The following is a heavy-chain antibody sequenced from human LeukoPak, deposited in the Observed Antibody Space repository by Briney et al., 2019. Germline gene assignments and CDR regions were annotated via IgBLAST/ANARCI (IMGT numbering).Heavy chain of an antibody. CDR2: IIPIFGIA. J-gene: IGHJ4*02. Sequence: SVTVSCTASGGTFSSYAISWVRQAPGQGLEWMGRIIPIFGIANYAQKFQGRVTITADKSTSTAYMELSSLRSEDTAVYYCARGPSDYFDYWGQGTLVTVSS. CDR3: ARGPSDYFDY. CDR1: GGTFSSYA. V-gene: IGHV1-69*04.